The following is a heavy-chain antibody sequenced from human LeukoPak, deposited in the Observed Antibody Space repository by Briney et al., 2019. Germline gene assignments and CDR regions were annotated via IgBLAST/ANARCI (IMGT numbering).Heavy chain of an antibody. J-gene: IGHJ4*02. Sequence: SETLSLTCTVSGGSISSGGYSWSWIRQPPGKGLEYIGYIYHTGITYSSPSLKSRVTISVDRSQNQFSLKLTSVTAADTAVYYCARGSDYFDSWGQGTLVTVSS. CDR3: ARGSDYFDS. CDR1: GGSISSGGYS. D-gene: IGHD3-10*01. CDR2: IYHTGIT. V-gene: IGHV4-30-2*01.